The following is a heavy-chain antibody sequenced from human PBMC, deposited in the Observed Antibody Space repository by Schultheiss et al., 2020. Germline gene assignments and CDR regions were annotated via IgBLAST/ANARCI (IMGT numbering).Heavy chain of an antibody. CDR3: AREQWLVRGWYFDL. CDR2: IKSKTDGGTT. J-gene: IGHJ2*01. CDR1: GFTFSNAW. V-gene: IGHV3-15*07. Sequence: GGSLRLSCAASGFTFSNAWMNWVRQAPGKGLEWVGRIKSKTDGGTTDYAAPVKGRFTISRDNSKNTLYLQMNSLRAEDTAVYYCAREQWLVRGWYFDLWGRGTLVTVSS. D-gene: IGHD6-19*01.